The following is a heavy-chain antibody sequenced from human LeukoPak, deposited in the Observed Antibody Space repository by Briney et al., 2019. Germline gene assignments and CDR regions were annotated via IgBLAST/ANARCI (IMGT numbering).Heavy chain of an antibody. CDR3: ARDQGTGYYTYDAFDI. J-gene: IGHJ3*02. CDR1: GFTFSSYA. D-gene: IGHD3/OR15-3a*01. V-gene: IGHV3-21*01. CDR2: ISSSSSYI. Sequence: PGGSLRLSCAASGFTFSSYAMSWVRRAPGKGLEWVSSISSSSSYIYYADSVKGRFTISRDNAKNSLYLQMNTLSAEDTAVYYCARDQGTGYYTYDAFDIWGQGTMVTVSS.